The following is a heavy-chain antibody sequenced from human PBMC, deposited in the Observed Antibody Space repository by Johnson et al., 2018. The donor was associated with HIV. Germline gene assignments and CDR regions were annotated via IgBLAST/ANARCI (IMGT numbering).Heavy chain of an antibody. CDR2: ISYDGRNK. D-gene: IGHD5-24*01. CDR3: ARAIEGKWLQPRGFDI. V-gene: IGHV3-30*04. CDR1: GFTFCSYA. J-gene: IGHJ3*02. Sequence: QVQLVESGGGVVQPGMSLSLSCAASGFTFCSYAMNWVRQAPGKGLEWVAVISYDGRNKDYADSVKARCTISRDNSKNTLFLQMNSLRPEDTAVYFCARAIEGKWLQPRGFDIWGQGTMVTVS.